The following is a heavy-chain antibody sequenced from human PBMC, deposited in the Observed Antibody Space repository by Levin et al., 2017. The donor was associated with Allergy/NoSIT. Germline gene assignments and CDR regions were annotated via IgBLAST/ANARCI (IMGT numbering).Heavy chain of an antibody. J-gene: IGHJ4*02. CDR3: VREEYYNTHLVFDN. CDR2: ISWDGTVT. V-gene: IGHV3-43*01. D-gene: IGHD2/OR15-2a*01. Sequence: HAGGSLRLSCVASGFTFDDHTMHWVRQRPGKSLEWVSLISWDGTVTYYADSVKGRFTISRDNSRNSLYLQMNSLRTEDTAWYYCVREEYYNTHLVFDNWGQGTLVAVSS. CDR1: GFTFDDHT.